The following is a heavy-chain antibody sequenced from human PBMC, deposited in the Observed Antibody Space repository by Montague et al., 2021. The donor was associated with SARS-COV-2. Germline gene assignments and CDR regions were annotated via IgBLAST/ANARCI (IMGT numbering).Heavy chain of an antibody. D-gene: IGHD2/OR15-2a*01. CDR2: IGAGASST. V-gene: IGHV3-23*01. Sequence: SLSLSCAASGFTFSTYPMHWVRQAPGKGLEWVSSIGAGASSTFYADSVKGRFTVSRDNSKNTLYLQMNSLRAEDTAVYYCASSYIPNKYYEVYWGQGTLVTVSS. J-gene: IGHJ4*02. CDR3: ASSYIPNKYYEVY. CDR1: GFTFSTYP.